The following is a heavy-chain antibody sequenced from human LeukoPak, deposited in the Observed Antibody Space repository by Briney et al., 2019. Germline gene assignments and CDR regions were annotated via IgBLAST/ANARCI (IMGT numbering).Heavy chain of an antibody. V-gene: IGHV3-21*01. D-gene: IGHD3-16*01. CDR3: ARDYDYVWGSGGGAFDI. J-gene: IGHJ3*02. CDR2: ISSGSRYI. Sequence: GGSLRLSCAASGFTFSSYSVNWVRQATGKGLEWVSSISSGSRYIYYADSVQGRFTISRDNAKNSLYLQMNSLRAEDTAVYYCARDYDYVWGSGGGAFDIWGHGTMVTVSS. CDR1: GFTFSSYS.